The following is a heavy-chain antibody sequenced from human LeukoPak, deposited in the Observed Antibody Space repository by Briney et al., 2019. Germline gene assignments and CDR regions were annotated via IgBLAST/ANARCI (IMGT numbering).Heavy chain of an antibody. V-gene: IGHV3-20*04. CDR1: GFTFSSYW. J-gene: IGHJ3*02. CDR2: INWNGGST. CDR3: ARETIVVVTEYAFDI. Sequence: SGGSLRLSCAASGFTFSSYWMSWVRQAPGKGLEWVSGINWNGGSTGYADSVKGRFTISRDNAKNSLYLQMNSLRAEDTALYYCARETIVVVTEYAFDIWGQGTMVTVSS. D-gene: IGHD2-21*02.